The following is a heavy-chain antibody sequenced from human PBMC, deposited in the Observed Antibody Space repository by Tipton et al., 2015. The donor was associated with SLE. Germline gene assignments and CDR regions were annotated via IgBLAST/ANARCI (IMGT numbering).Heavy chain of an antibody. CDR1: GFTFSTYA. J-gene: IGHJ4*02. CDR3: ARDLGSWGFDY. V-gene: IGHV3-30*04. CDR2: ISYDGSNK. Sequence: SLRLSCAASGFTFSTYAMHWVRQAPGKGLEWVAVISYDGSNKYYADSVKGRSTISRDNSKNTLYLRMNSLRAEDTAVYYCARDLGSWGFDYWGQGTLVTVSS. D-gene: IGHD2-15*01.